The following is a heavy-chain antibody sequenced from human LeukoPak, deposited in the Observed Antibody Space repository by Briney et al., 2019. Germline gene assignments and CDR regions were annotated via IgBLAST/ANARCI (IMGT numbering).Heavy chain of an antibody. J-gene: IGHJ3*01. CDR1: GFTFSDYY. CDR2: ISSSSSDT. D-gene: IGHD2-8*01. CDR3: ARDDGLDVFDV. V-gene: IGHV3-11*05. Sequence: GGSLRLSCAGSGFTFSDYYMSWIRQAPGKGLEWVSSISSSSSDTKYADSVKGRFTISRDNAKKSLYLQMNSLRAEDTAVYYCARDDGLDVFDVWGQGTAVTVSS.